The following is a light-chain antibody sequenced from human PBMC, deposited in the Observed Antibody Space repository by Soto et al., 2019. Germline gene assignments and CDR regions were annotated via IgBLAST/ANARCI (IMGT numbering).Light chain of an antibody. CDR3: QHRMNWPLT. V-gene: IGKV3-11*01. CDR1: QSVSSY. Sequence: EIVLTQSPATLSLSPGERATLSSRASQSVSSYLLWYQQKPGQAPRLLIYDASNRATGIPARFSGSGSETDFTLTISSLEPEDFAVYYCQHRMNWPLTFGQGTRLEIK. CDR2: DAS. J-gene: IGKJ5*01.